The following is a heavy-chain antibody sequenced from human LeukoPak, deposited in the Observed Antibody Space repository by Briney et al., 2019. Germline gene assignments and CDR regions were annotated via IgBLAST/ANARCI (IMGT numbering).Heavy chain of an antibody. J-gene: IGHJ6*03. CDR1: GYTFTSYY. CDR2: INPSGGST. Sequence: ASVKVSCKASGYTFTSYYMHWVRQAPGQGLEWMGIINPSGGSTSYAQKFQGRVTMTRDMSTSTVYMELSSLRSEDTAVYYCARGHIVVVGDYYYMDVWGKGTTVTVSS. CDR3: ARGHIVVVGDYYYMDV. D-gene: IGHD2-21*01. V-gene: IGHV1-46*01.